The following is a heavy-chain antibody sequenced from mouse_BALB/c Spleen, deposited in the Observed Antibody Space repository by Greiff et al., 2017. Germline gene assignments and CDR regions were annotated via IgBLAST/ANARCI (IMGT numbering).Heavy chain of an antibody. V-gene: IGHV5-6-3*01. D-gene: IGHD2-10*01. J-gene: IGHJ4*01. CDR3: ARGEGLLWYAMDY. Sequence: EVQRVESGGGLVQPGGSLKLSCAASGFTFSSYGMSWVRQTPDKRLELVATINSNGGSTYYPDSVKGRFTISRDNAKNTLYLQMSSLKSEDTAMYYCARGEGLLWYAMDYWGQGTSVTVSS. CDR2: INSNGGST. CDR1: GFTFSSYG.